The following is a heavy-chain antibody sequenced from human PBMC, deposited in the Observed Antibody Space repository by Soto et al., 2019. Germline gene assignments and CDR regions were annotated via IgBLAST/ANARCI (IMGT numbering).Heavy chain of an antibody. J-gene: IGHJ6*02. V-gene: IGHV3-30-3*01. Sequence: GESLKISCAASGFTFSSYAMHWVRQAPGKGLEWVAVISYDGSNKYYADSVKGRFTISRDNSKNTLYLQMNSLRAEDTAVYYCASLYPYYYGMDVWGQGTTVTVSS. CDR3: ASLYPYYYGMDV. CDR2: ISYDGSNK. CDR1: GFTFSSYA. D-gene: IGHD3-16*01.